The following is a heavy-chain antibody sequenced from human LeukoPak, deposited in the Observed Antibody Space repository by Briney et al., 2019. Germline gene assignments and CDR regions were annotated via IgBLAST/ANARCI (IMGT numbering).Heavy chain of an antibody. V-gene: IGHV1-24*01. D-gene: IGHD5-18*01. CDR3: ATDTADY. CDR1: GYTFTSYG. J-gene: IGHJ4*02. CDR2: FDPEDGET. Sequence: ASVKVSCKASGYTFTSYGISWVRQAPGQGLEWMGGFDPEDGETIYAQKFQGRVTMTEDTSTDTAYMELSSLRSEDTAVYYCATDTADYWGQGTLVTVSS.